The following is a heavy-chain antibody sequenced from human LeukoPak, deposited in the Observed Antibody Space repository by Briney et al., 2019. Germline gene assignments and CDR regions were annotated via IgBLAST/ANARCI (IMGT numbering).Heavy chain of an antibody. D-gene: IGHD2-15*01. CDR1: GGSFSGYY. CDR2: INHSGST. Sequence: SETLSLTCAVYGGSFSGYYWSWIRQPPGKGLECIGEINHSGSTNYNPSLKSRVTISVDTSKNQFSLKLSSVTAADTAVYYCARRGGYCSGGSCYTIRHYFDYWGQGTLVTVSS. CDR3: ARRGGYCSGGSCYTIRHYFDY. V-gene: IGHV4-34*01. J-gene: IGHJ4*02.